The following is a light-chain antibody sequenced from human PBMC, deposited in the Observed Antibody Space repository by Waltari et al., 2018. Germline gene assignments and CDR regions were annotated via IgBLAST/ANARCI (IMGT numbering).Light chain of an antibody. CDR1: QSVGVN. J-gene: IGKJ2*02. CDR3: HQTHSFPRT. CDR2: GVR. V-gene: IGKV1-39*01. Sequence: DIQMTQSPSFLSASVGDRVTISCRASQSVGVNLNWYQQRPGQAPNLLIFGVRSLHGGAPSRFSGSGSETAVSLTIEGLQPDDFATYYCHQTHSFPRTFGQGTKVEI.